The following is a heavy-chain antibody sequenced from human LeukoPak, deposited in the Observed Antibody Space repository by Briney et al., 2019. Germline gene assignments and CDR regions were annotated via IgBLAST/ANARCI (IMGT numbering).Heavy chain of an antibody. CDR1: GGSISSHY. V-gene: IGHV4-59*08. Sequence: SETLSLTCTVSGGSISSHYWSWIRQPPGKGLEWIGYIYYSESTNYNPSLKSRVTISVNTSKNQFSLKLSSVTAADTAVYYCARRQDGQYYYYYGMDVWGQGTTVTVSS. CDR2: IYYSEST. J-gene: IGHJ6*02. CDR3: ARRQDGQYYYYYGMDV.